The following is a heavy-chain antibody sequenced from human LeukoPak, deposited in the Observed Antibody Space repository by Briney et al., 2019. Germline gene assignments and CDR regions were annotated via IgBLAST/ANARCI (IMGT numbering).Heavy chain of an antibody. Sequence: ASVKVSCKASGYTFTSYDISWVRQAPGQGLEWMGWISAYNGNTNYAQKLQGRVTITADESTSTAYMELSSLRSEDTAVYYCARHVKRSGYYTDELDYWGQGTLVTVSS. CDR3: ARHVKRSGYYTDELDY. CDR2: ISAYNGNT. V-gene: IGHV1-18*01. J-gene: IGHJ4*02. CDR1: GYTFTSYD. D-gene: IGHD3-22*01.